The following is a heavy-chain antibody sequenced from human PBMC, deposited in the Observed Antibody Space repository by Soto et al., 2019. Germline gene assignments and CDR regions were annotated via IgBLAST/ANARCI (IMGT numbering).Heavy chain of an antibody. J-gene: IGHJ6*02. CDR1: GYTFTGYY. D-gene: IGHD1-1*01. V-gene: IGHV1-2*02. Sequence: GASVKVSCKASGYTFTGYYMHGVLQSPGQGLEWMGWINPNSGGTNYAQKFQGRVTMTRDTSISTAYMELSRLGSDDTAVYYCAAAYPGTHYGMDVWGQGTTVTVSS. CDR2: INPNSGGT. CDR3: AAAYPGTHYGMDV.